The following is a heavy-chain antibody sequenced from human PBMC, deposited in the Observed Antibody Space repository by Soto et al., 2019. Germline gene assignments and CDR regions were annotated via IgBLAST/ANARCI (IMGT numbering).Heavy chain of an antibody. V-gene: IGHV4-4*07. Sequence: QVHLKESGPGLVKPSETLSLTCNVSGVSITSNYWNWVRQPAGKRREWIGRIFTTGATNLNSNLRRPFIMSIDTSKNQFSLKLRPVTAADTAVYYCARDSPSSGRSFDLWGQGILVTVSS. D-gene: IGHD1-26*01. J-gene: IGHJ4*02. CDR2: IFTTGAT. CDR1: GVSITSNY. CDR3: ARDSPSSGRSFDL.